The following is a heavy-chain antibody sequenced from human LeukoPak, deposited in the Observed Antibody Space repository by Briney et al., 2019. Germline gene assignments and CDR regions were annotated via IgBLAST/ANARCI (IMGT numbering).Heavy chain of an antibody. D-gene: IGHD3-22*01. V-gene: IGHV3-21*01. CDR2: ISSSSSYR. J-gene: IGHJ4*02. Sequence: GGSLRLSCAASGFTFSSYSMNWVRQAPGKGLEWVSSISSSSSYRYYADSVKGRFTISRDNAKNSLYLQMNSLRAEDTAVYYCASDYYDSSGYYSRALYWGQGTLVTVSS. CDR1: GFTFSSYS. CDR3: ASDYYDSSGYYSRALY.